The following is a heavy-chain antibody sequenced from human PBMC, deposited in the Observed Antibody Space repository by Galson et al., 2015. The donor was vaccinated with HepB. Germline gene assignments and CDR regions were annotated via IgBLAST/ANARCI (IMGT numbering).Heavy chain of an antibody. CDR1: GGSISSYY. D-gene: IGHD6-6*01. J-gene: IGHJ6*03. Sequence: LSLTCTVSGGSISSYYWRWIRQPPGKGLEWIGYIYYSGSTNYNPSLKSRVTISVDTSKNQFSLKLSSVTAADTAVYYCARSDLGSSSLVSYYYYYYMDVWGKGTTVTVSS. V-gene: IGHV4-59*08. CDR2: IYYSGST. CDR3: ARSDLGSSSLVSYYYYYYMDV.